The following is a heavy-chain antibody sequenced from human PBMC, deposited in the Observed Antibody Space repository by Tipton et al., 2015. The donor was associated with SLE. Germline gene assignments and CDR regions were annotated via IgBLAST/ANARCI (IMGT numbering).Heavy chain of an antibody. V-gene: IGHV4-39*07. J-gene: IGHJ5*02. D-gene: IGHD2-15*01. Sequence: TLSLTCTVSGGSISSSSNYWGWIRQPPGKGLEWIGSIYYSGSTYYNPSLKSRVTISVDTSKNQFSLKLSSVTAADTAVYYCAREAGGFAPWFDPWGQGTLVTVSS. CDR1: GGSISSSSNY. CDR3: AREAGGFAPWFDP. CDR2: IYYSGST.